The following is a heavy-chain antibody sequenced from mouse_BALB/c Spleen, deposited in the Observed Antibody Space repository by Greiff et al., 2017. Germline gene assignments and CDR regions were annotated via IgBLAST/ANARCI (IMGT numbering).Heavy chain of an antibody. J-gene: IGHJ3*01. CDR3: ARGRPFAY. D-gene: IGHD2-12*01. CDR1: GYSITSDYA. Sequence: EVKLQESGPGLVKPSQSLSLTCTVTGYSITSDYAWNWIRQFPGNKLEWMGYISYSGSTSYNPSLKSRISITRDTSKNQFFLQLNSVTTEDTATYYCARGRPFAYWGQGTLVTVSA. CDR2: ISYSGST. V-gene: IGHV3-2*02.